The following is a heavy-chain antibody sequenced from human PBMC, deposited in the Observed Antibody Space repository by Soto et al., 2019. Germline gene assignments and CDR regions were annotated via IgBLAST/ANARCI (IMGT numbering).Heavy chain of an antibody. Sequence: QVQLVQSGAEVKKPGASVKVSCKASGYTFSSYHISWVRQAPGQGLEWMGWISAYNGNTNYAQKLQGRVTMTTDTSTSTADVGPRSLRSDDTAVSYSARDGPPTDYWGQGTLVTVSS. V-gene: IGHV1-18*01. CDR3: ARDGPPTDY. J-gene: IGHJ4*02. CDR2: ISAYNGNT. CDR1: GYTFSSYH.